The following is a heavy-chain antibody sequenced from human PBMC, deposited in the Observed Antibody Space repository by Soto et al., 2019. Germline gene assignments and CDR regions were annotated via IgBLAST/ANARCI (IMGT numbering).Heavy chain of an antibody. V-gene: IGHV1-3*01. CDR3: ARSYYYDSSGYSSLYYYYGMDV. J-gene: IGHJ6*02. CDR1: GYTFTSYA. D-gene: IGHD3-22*01. CDR2: INAGNGNT. Sequence: QVQLVQSGAEVKKPGASVKVSCKASGYTFTSYAMHWVRQAPGQRLEWMGWINAGNGNTKYSQMFQGRVTITRDTSASPAYMARGSLRSEDTAVYYCARSYYYDSSGYSSLYYYYGMDVWGQGRTVTVSS.